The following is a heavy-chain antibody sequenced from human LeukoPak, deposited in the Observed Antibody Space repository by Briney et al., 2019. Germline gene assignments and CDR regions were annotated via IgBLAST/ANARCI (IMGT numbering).Heavy chain of an antibody. CDR3: AKSETGTRRYFDY. Sequence: GGSLRLSCAASGFTFSSYAMSWVRQAPGKGLEWGSAISGSGGSTYYADSVKGRFTISRDNSENTLYLQMNSLRAEDTAVYYCAKSETGTRRYFDYWGQGTLVTVSS. V-gene: IGHV3-23*01. J-gene: IGHJ4*02. CDR1: GFTFSSYA. D-gene: IGHD1-7*01. CDR2: ISGSGGST.